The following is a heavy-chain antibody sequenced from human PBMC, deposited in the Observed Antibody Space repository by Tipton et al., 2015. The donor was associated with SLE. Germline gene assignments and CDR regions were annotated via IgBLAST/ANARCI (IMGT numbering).Heavy chain of an antibody. Sequence: TLSLTCSVSGTSVSGYYRSWIRQSPGRGLEWIGYVYDSGTTKYNPSLKSRPTISVDTSKSHFSLKLSSVTAADMAVYYCARGGVPRARRGLRRMDVWGQGTTVTVSS. CDR2: VYDSGTT. V-gene: IGHV4-59*02. J-gene: IGHJ6*02. CDR3: ARGGVPRARRGLRRMDV. D-gene: IGHD3-10*01. CDR1: GTSVSGYY.